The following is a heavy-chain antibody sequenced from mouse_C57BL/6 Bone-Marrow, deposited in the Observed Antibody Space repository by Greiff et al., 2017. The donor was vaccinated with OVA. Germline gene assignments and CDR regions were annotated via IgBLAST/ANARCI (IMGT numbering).Heavy chain of an antibody. V-gene: IGHV1-55*01. CDR2: IYPGSGST. J-gene: IGHJ2*01. D-gene: IGHD3-3*01. Sequence: QVQLQQPGAELVKPGASWRWSCKASGSPFPSYWLPGGKQSPGQGLEWIGVIYPGSGSTNYNEKFKSKATLTVDTSSSTAYMQLSSLTSEDSAVYYCARGTFDYWGQGTTLTVSS. CDR1: GSPFPSYW. CDR3: ARGTFDY.